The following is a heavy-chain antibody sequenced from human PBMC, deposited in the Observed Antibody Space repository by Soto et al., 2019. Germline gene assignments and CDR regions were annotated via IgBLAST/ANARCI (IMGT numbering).Heavy chain of an antibody. J-gene: IGHJ4*02. Sequence: KQSQTLSLTCAISGDSVSSNSAAWNWIRQSPSRGLEWLGRTYYRTKWYNDYAVSVKSRITINPVTSKNQFSLQLNSVTPEDTAVYYCAREGIAAAVPYYYFDYWGQGTLVTVSS. CDR1: GDSVSSNSAA. V-gene: IGHV6-1*01. CDR2: TYYRTKWYN. D-gene: IGHD6-13*01. CDR3: AREGIAAAVPYYYFDY.